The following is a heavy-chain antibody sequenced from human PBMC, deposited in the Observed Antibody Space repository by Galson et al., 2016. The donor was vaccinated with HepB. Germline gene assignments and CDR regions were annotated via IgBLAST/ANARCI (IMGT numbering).Heavy chain of an antibody. V-gene: IGHV3-48*02. Sequence: SLRLSCAASGFPFTTYSMNWVRQAPGKGLEWVSYISDSSSHVYYAGSVKGRFTISRDSAKNSLYLQMNSLRDEDTAVYYCTRSYGQRLANDAFDIWGQGTLVSVSS. CDR1: GFPFTTYS. J-gene: IGHJ3*02. CDR3: TRSYGQRLANDAFDI. D-gene: IGHD6-19*01. CDR2: ISDSSSHV.